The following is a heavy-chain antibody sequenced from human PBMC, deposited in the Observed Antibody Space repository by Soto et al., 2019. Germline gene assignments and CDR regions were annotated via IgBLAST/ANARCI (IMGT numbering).Heavy chain of an antibody. CDR1: GGSITTTNW. D-gene: IGHD6-19*01. V-gene: IGHV4-4*02. CDR2: IYHSGRT. Sequence: SETLPLTCAAGGGSITTTNWWNWVRQPPGKGLEWIGEIYHSGRTNFNPSLKSRVTISIDQSKNQVSLKLSSVTAADTAVYYCARGAGAGTCCCGPWGQLTRVTV. J-gene: IGHJ5*02. CDR3: ARGAGAGTCCCGP.